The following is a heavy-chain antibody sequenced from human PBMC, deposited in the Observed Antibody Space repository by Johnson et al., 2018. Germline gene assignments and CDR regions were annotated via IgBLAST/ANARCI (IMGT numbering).Heavy chain of an antibody. D-gene: IGHD2-8*01. CDR2: ISSTSSYK. CDR1: GFTFGDYS. J-gene: IGHJ4*02. CDR3: ARPQQGAWCIDS. Sequence: EVQLVESGGGLVKPGGSLRLSCAASGFTFGDYSMNWVRQAPGKGLEWVSSISSTSSYKYYADSVKGRFTISRDNAKNSLYLQMNSLTAEDTAVYYCARPQQGAWCIDSWGQGTLVTVSS. V-gene: IGHV3-21*01.